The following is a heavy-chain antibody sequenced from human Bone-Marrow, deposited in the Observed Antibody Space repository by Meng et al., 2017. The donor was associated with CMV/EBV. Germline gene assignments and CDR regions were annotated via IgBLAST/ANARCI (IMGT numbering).Heavy chain of an antibody. CDR1: GGSISSSSYY. CDR2: IYYSGST. Sequence: SETLSLTCTVSGGSISSSSYYWGWIRQPPGKGLEWIGSIYYSGSTYYNPSLKSRVTISVDTSKNQFSLKLSSVTAADTAVYYCARVVNWDGEYFDYWGQGKLVTVYS. CDR3: ARVVNWDGEYFDY. J-gene: IGHJ4*02. D-gene: IGHD7-27*01. V-gene: IGHV4-39*07.